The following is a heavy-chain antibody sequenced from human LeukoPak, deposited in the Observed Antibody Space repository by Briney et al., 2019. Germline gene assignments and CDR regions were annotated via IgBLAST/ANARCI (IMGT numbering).Heavy chain of an antibody. CDR3: ASRRVVATYLDH. V-gene: IGHV4-61*01. CDR2: IYHSGSI. D-gene: IGHD3-3*01. J-gene: IGHJ4*02. CDR1: GGSVSSGSYY. Sequence: SETLSITCTVSGGSVSSGSYYWSWIRQPPGKGLEWIGYIYHSGSINYNPSLKSRVTISVDTSKNQFSLKLSSVTAADTAVYYCASRRVVATYLDHWGQGTLVTVSS.